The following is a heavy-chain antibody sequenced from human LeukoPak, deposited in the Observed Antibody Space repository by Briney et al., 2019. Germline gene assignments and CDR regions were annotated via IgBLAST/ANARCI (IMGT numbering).Heavy chain of an antibody. CDR1: GFTFSSYA. D-gene: IGHD3-22*01. J-gene: IGHJ1*01. V-gene: IGHV3-23*01. Sequence: GGSLRLSCAASGFTFSSYAMSWVRQAPGKGLEWVSAISGSGGSTYYADSVKGRLTISRDNSKNTLYLQMNSLRAEDTAVYYCAKGRKGKITMIVVVITTALQHWGQGTLVTVSS. CDR2: ISGSGGST. CDR3: AKGRKGKITMIVVVITTALQH.